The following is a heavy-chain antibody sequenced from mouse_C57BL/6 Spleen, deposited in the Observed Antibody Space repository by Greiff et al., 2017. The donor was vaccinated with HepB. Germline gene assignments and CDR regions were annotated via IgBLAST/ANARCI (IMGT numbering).Heavy chain of an antibody. D-gene: IGHD4-1*01. V-gene: IGHV5-9-1*02. CDR3: TRGSNHQAWFAY. CDR1: GFTFSSYA. CDR2: ISSGGDYN. Sequence: EVKVVESGEGLVKPGGSLKLSCAASGFTFSSYAMSWVRQTPEKRLEWVAYISSGGDYNYYADTVKGRFIISKDNARNTLYLQMSSLKSEDTAMYYCTRGSNHQAWFAYWGQGTLVTVSA. J-gene: IGHJ3*01.